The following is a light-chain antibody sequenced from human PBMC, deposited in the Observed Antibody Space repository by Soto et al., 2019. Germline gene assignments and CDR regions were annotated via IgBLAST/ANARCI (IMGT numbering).Light chain of an antibody. CDR2: EVS. V-gene: IGLV2-14*01. CDR3: SSKSSSGTLYV. J-gene: IGLJ1*01. CDR1: SSDVGGSKY. Sequence: SVLTQPASVSGSPGQSISISCTGSSSDVGGSKYVSWYQQYPGKAPKLMIYEVSYRPSGVSNRFSGSKSGNTASLTVSGLQAEDEADYYCSSKSSSGTLYVFGTGTKVTVL.